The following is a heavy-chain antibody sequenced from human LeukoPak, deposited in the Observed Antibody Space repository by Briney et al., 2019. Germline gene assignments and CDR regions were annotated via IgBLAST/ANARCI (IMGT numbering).Heavy chain of an antibody. V-gene: IGHV3-20*04. Sequence: RAGGSLRLSCAASGFTFDDYGMSWVRQAPGKGLGWGSGINWNGGSTGYADSVKGRFTISRDNAKNSLYLQMNSLRAEDTALYYCARDPHYYGSGSYSAFEIWGQGTMVTVSS. CDR1: GFTFDDYG. CDR3: ARDPHYYGSGSYSAFEI. J-gene: IGHJ3*02. CDR2: INWNGGST. D-gene: IGHD3-10*01.